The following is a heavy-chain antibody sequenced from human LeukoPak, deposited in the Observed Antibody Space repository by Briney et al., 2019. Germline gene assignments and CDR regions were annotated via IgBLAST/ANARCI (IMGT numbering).Heavy chain of an antibody. D-gene: IGHD3-9*01. CDR1: GGSISSYY. J-gene: IGHJ6*03. V-gene: IGHV4-59*13. CDR3: AVASSHYDILTGYSLKQLKNYYYYYMDV. CDR2: IYYSGST. Sequence: PSETLSLTCTVSGGSISSYYWSWIRQPPGKGLEWIGYIYYSGSTNYNPSLKSRVTISVDTSKNQFSLKLSSVTAADTAVYYCAVASSHYDILTGYSLKQLKNYYYYYMDVWGKGTTVTISS.